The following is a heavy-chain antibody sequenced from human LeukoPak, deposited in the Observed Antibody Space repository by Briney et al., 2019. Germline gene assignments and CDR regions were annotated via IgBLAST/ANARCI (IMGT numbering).Heavy chain of an antibody. CDR2: INLNSGGT. Sequence: GASVKVSCKASGYTFTGYYMHWVRQAPGQGLEWMGWINLNSGGTNYAQKFQGRVTMTRDTSTSTAYVELSRLTSDDTAMYYCARDHSSSWDGFDYWGQGTLVTVSS. V-gene: IGHV1-2*02. J-gene: IGHJ4*02. D-gene: IGHD6-13*01. CDR3: ARDHSSSWDGFDY. CDR1: GYTFTGYY.